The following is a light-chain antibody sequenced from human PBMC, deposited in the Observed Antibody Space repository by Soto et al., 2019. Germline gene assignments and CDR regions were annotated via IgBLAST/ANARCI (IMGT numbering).Light chain of an antibody. Sequence: QSALTQPRSVSGSPGQSVTISCSGTSSDLGGYNYVSRYQHHPGKAPKLMIYDVTLRPSGVPDRFSGSKSGNTASLTISGLQAEDEADYYCCSYAGRFTWVFGGGTKLTVL. J-gene: IGLJ3*02. V-gene: IGLV2-11*01. CDR3: CSYAGRFTWV. CDR2: DVT. CDR1: SSDLGGYNY.